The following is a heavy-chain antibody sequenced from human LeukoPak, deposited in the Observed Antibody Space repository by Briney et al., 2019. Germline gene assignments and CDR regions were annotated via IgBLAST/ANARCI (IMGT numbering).Heavy chain of an antibody. Sequence: GGSLRLSCAASGFTFSGYSMNWVRQAPGKGLEWVSYLGSRSNAVHYADSVKGRFTISRDNAKGSLYLQMDSLRDDDTAVYYCARAAYASGPDYWGQGTLVTVSS. CDR3: ARAAYASGPDY. V-gene: IGHV3-48*02. D-gene: IGHD6-25*01. CDR1: GFTFSGYS. J-gene: IGHJ4*02. CDR2: LGSRSNAV.